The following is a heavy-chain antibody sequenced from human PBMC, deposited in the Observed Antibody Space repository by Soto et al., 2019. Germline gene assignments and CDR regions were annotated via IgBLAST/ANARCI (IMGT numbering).Heavy chain of an antibody. Sequence: EVQLLESGGGLVQPGGSLRLSCAASGFAFSSYAMSWVRQAPGKGLEWVSSISGSTSGTYYADAVKGRFTISRDNSNNTLYLQMNSLSAEDTAVYYCAQDRGFIDPFDYWGQGAPVTVSS. V-gene: IGHV3-23*01. CDR3: AQDRGFIDPFDY. D-gene: IGHD3-16*02. CDR1: GFAFSSYA. J-gene: IGHJ4*02. CDR2: ISGSTSGT.